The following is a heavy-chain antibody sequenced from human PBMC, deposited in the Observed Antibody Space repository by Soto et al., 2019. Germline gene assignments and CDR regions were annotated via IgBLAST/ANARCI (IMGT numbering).Heavy chain of an antibody. J-gene: IGHJ1*01. CDR1: GFRFRSYV. Sequence: QVQLAESGGGVVQPGTSLRVSCVGSGFRFRSYVIHWVRQAPGKGLEWVALTSYDGSDKYYGASVRGRFTISRDNSRNTVDLQMDSLRLEDTALYYCARWGTTGGLDVWGQGTLVSVSS. D-gene: IGHD3-16*01. CDR3: ARWGTTGGLDV. V-gene: IGHV3-33*05. CDR2: TSYDGSDK.